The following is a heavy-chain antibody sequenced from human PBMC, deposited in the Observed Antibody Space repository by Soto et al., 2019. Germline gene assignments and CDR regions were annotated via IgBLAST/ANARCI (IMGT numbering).Heavy chain of an antibody. D-gene: IGHD3-10*01. CDR2: INPYNGNT. J-gene: IGHJ5*02. CDR3: TRTKHGDCFDT. V-gene: IGHV1-18*01. CDR1: GYTFTNYG. Sequence: QVQLVQSGGEVKKPGASVKVSCKTSGYTFTNYGISWVRQAPGQGLEWMGWINPYNGNTNYAQNLQGRLTMTTDTSTTTAYMELRSLTADDTALYYCTRTKHGDCFDTWGQGPRVTVPS.